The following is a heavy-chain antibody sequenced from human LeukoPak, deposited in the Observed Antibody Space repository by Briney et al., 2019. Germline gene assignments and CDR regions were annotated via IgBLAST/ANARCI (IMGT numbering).Heavy chain of an antibody. CDR1: GYTFTVYY. V-gene: IGHV1-2*06. CDR2: INPNSGDT. D-gene: IGHD2-15*01. Sequence: ASVKVACKASGYTFTVYYMYWVRQAPGQGLEWMGRINPNSGDTDYAQNFQGRVTMTRDTSISTAYMELTNLRSDDTAVYYCARGYCSGGTCYLVENWFDPWGQGTLVTVSS. J-gene: IGHJ5*02. CDR3: ARGYCSGGTCYLVENWFDP.